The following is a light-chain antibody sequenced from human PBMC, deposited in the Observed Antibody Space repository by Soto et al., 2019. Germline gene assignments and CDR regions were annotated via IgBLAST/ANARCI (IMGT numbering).Light chain of an antibody. CDR2: EAS. V-gene: IGKV3-11*01. Sequence: ESVLTQSRATLCLSPGERATFPCRASQSVANNLAWYQQKPGQAPGLLIYEASTRATGIPARFSGSGSGTDFTLTISSLEPEDFAVYYCQQHANWPLTFGGGTTVDIK. CDR3: QQHANWPLT. J-gene: IGKJ4*01. CDR1: QSVANN.